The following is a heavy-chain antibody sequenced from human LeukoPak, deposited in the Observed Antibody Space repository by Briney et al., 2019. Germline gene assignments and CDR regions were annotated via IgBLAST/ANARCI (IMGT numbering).Heavy chain of an antibody. Sequence: ASVKVSCEASGYTFTRYSIYWVRQAPGQGLEWMGIINPSGGSTSYAQKFQGRVTMTRDTSTSTVYMELSSLRSEDTAVYYCARGYYYDSSGYYPGGDYWGQGTLVTVSS. D-gene: IGHD3-22*01. CDR2: INPSGGST. V-gene: IGHV1-46*01. CDR1: GYTFTRYS. CDR3: ARGYYYDSSGYYPGGDY. J-gene: IGHJ4*02.